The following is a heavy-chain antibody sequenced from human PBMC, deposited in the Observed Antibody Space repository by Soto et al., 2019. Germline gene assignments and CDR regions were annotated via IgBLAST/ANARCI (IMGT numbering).Heavy chain of an antibody. V-gene: IGHV3-30-3*02. J-gene: IGHJ4*02. CDR3: AKNNATGGGFFDS. CDR1: GFTFSSYA. D-gene: IGHD3-16*01. Sequence: PGGSLRLSCAASGFTFSSYAMHWVRQAPGKGLEWVAVISYDGSNKYYAASVKGRFTISRDDSKNTLYMEMNSLRAEDTAVYFCAKNNATGGGFFDSWGQGILVTVSS. CDR2: ISYDGSNK.